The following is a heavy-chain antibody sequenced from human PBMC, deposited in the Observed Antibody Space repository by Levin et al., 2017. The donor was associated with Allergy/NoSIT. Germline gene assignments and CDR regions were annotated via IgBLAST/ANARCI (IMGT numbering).Heavy chain of an antibody. Sequence: GESLKISCSASGFSFSTYGMNWVRQAPGKGLEWVSGISGNGAGTYYADSLKGRFTISRDNSKTTFYLQMNSLRAEDTAFYYCARGGTSSNYAPYNWFDRWGQGTLVTVSS. CDR3: ARGGTSSNYAPYNWFDR. CDR1: GFSFSTYG. D-gene: IGHD3/OR15-3a*01. CDR2: ISGNGAGT. V-gene: IGHV3-23*01. J-gene: IGHJ5*02.